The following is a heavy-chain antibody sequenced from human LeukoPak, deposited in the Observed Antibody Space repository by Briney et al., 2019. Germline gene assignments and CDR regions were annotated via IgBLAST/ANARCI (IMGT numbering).Heavy chain of an antibody. Sequence: SETLSLTCAVSGGSTSSGTYSWSWIRQPPGKGLEWIGYIYHSGSTYYNPSLESRVTISVDRSKNQFSLKLSSVTAADTAVYYCARERSDGSGSYMAFDIWGQGTMVTVSS. CDR1: GGSTSSGTYS. CDR3: ARERSDGSGSYMAFDI. V-gene: IGHV4-30-2*01. CDR2: IYHSGST. J-gene: IGHJ3*02. D-gene: IGHD3-10*01.